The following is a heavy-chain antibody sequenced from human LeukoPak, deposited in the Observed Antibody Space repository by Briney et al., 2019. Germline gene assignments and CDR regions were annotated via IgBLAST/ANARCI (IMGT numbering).Heavy chain of an antibody. V-gene: IGHV3-30-3*01. CDR3: ARDLGSGYYFDY. Sequence: PGGSLRLSCAASGFTFSSYAMHWVRQAPGKGLEWVAVISYDGSNKYYADSVKGRFTISRDNSKNTLYLQMNSLRAEDTAVYYCARDLGSGYYFDYWGQGTLVTVSS. CDR2: ISYDGSNK. CDR1: GFTFSSYA. D-gene: IGHD5-12*01. J-gene: IGHJ4*02.